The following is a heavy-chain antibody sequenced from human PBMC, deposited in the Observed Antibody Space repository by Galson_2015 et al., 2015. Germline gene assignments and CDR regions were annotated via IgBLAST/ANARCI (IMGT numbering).Heavy chain of an antibody. CDR2: ISSSSSTI. CDR1: GFTFSGYS. CDR3: ARLPAANYYYYYMDV. D-gene: IGHD2-2*01. Sequence: SLRLSCAASGFTFSGYSMNWVRQAPGKGLEWLSYISSSSSTIYYADSVEGRLTISRDNAKNSLYLQMNSLRDEDTAVYYCARLPAANYYYYYMDVWGKGTTVTVSS. J-gene: IGHJ6*03. V-gene: IGHV3-48*02.